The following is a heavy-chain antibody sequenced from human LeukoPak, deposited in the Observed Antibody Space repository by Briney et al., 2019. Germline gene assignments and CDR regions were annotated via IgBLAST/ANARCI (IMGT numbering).Heavy chain of an antibody. CDR2: IWYDGSNK. D-gene: IGHD3-22*01. Sequence: PGRSPRLSCAASGFTFSRFGMHWVRQAPGKGLEWVAVIWYDGSNKYYADSVKGRFTISRDNSKNTLYLEMNSLRAEDTAVYYCARDYYYDSSGYWDYYFDYWGQGTLVSVSS. V-gene: IGHV3-33*01. CDR3: ARDYYYDSSGYWDYYFDY. CDR1: GFTFSRFG. J-gene: IGHJ4*02.